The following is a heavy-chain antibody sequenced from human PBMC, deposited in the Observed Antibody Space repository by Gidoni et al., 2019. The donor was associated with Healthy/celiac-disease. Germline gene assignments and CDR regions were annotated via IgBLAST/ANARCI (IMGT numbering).Heavy chain of an antibody. J-gene: IGHJ4*02. V-gene: IGHV3-66*01. CDR2: IYSGGST. CDR1: GFTVSSNY. Sequence: EVQLVESGGGLVQPGGSLRLSCAASGFTVSSNYMSWVRQAPGKGLEWVSVIYSGGSTYYADSVKGRFTISRDNSKNTLYLQMNSLRAEDTAVYYCATSGHPELAAFDYWGQGTLVTVSS. CDR3: ATSGHPELAAFDY. D-gene: IGHD1-7*01.